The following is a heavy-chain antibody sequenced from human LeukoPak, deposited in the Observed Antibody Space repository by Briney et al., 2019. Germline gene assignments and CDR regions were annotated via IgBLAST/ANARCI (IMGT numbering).Heavy chain of an antibody. CDR1: GGSISNYF. V-gene: IGHV4-4*07. J-gene: IGHJ6*03. D-gene: IGHD2-8*01. Sequence: SETLSLTCTVSGGSISNYFWSWIRQSAGKGPEWIGRIFISGSTNYNPSLKSRVTMSVDTSKNQFYLNLNSVTAGDSAVYYCTRGGGRRGNGYYYMDVWGKGTTVTVSS. CDR2: IFISGST. CDR3: TRGGGRRGNGYYYMDV.